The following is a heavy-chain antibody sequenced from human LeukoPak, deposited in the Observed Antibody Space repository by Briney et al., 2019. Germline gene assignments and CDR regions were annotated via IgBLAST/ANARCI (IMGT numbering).Heavy chain of an antibody. CDR2: IYPGDSDT. D-gene: IGHD5-18*01. Sequence: GESLKISFKDSGYSFTSYWIGWVRQMPGKGLEWMGIIYPGDSDTRYSPSFQGQVTISADKSINTAYLQWSSLKASDTAIYYCARRGEAMDPFDYWGQETLVTVSS. CDR3: ARRGEAMDPFDY. CDR1: GYSFTSYW. V-gene: IGHV5-51*01. J-gene: IGHJ4*02.